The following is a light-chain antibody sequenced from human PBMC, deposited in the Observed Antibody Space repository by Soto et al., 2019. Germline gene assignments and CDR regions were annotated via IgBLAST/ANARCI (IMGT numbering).Light chain of an antibody. CDR1: QNVSSY. Sequence: EIVLTQSPATLSLSPGERATLSCRASQNVSSYLARYQQKPGQAPRLLIYDASNRATGIPARFSGSGSGTDFILTISSLEHEDFVVYYCHQRSNWPIFTFGPGTKVYMK. CDR3: HQRSNWPIFT. CDR2: DAS. V-gene: IGKV3-11*01. J-gene: IGKJ3*01.